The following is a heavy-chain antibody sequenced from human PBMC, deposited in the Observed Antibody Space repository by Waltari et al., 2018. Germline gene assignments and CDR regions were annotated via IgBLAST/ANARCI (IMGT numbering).Heavy chain of an antibody. CDR2: IKQDGSAK. Sequence: VQLVESGGGLVQPGGSLRLSCAASGFTFSSYWMSCVRQAPGKGREWVSNIKQDGSAKYYVDAVKGRFTISRDNAKNSLYLQMNSLRAEDTAVYYCASFVVTDAFDIWGQGTMVTVSS. J-gene: IGHJ3*02. D-gene: IGHD2-21*01. CDR3: ASFVVTDAFDI. CDR1: GFTFSSYW. V-gene: IGHV3-7*01.